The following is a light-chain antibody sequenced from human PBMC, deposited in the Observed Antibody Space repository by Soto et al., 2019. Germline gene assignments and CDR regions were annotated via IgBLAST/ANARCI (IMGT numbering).Light chain of an antibody. Sequence: EIVLTQSPGTLSLSPGERATLSCRASQSVSSSYLAWYQQKPGQAPRLLIYDASSRATGIPDRFSGSGSGTDFTHTIIRLKPEDFAVYYVQHYEKNPTSVTFGPGTKVDI. CDR3: QHYEKNPTSVT. J-gene: IGKJ3*01. CDR1: QSVSSSY. V-gene: IGKV3-20*01. CDR2: DAS.